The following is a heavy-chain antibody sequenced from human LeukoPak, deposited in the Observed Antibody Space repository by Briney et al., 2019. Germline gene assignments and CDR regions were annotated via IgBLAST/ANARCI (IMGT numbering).Heavy chain of an antibody. V-gene: IGHV4-59*01. CDR2: IYYSGST. J-gene: IGHJ4*02. Sequence: PSETLSLTCTVSGGSISSYYWSWIRQPPGKGLEWIGYIYYSGSTNYNPSLKSRVTISVDTSKNQFSLKLSSVTAADTAVYYCARAPASTGIIDYWGQGTLVTVSS. CDR3: ARAPASTGIIDY. D-gene: IGHD3-10*01. CDR1: GGSISSYY.